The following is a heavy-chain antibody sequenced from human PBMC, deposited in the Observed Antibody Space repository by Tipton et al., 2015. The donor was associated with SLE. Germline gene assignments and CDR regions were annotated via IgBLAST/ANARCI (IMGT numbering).Heavy chain of an antibody. Sequence: TLSLTCTVSGGSISSYYWSWIRQPPGKGLEWIGYIYYSGSTNYNPSLKSRVTISVDTSKNQFSLKLNSVTAADTAVYYCVRGVGYEDLWGQGTLVTVSA. V-gene: IGHV4-59*01. J-gene: IGHJ5*02. CDR2: IYYSGST. D-gene: IGHD5-12*01. CDR3: VRGVGYEDL. CDR1: GGSISSYY.